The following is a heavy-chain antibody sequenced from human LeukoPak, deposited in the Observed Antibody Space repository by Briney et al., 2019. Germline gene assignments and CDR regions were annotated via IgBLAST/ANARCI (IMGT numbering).Heavy chain of an antibody. V-gene: IGHV4-39*01. Sequence: LTCTVFGGSISSSSYYWGWIRQPQGKGLEWIESIYYSGSTYYNPSLKSRVTISVKTTKNQFSMKLRDVTAADTAVYYCARHVLRDYVWGSYRQYYFDYWGQGTLVTVSS. CDR1: GGSISSSSYY. CDR3: ARHVLRDYVWGSYRQYYFDY. CDR2: IYYSGST. D-gene: IGHD3-16*02. J-gene: IGHJ4*02.